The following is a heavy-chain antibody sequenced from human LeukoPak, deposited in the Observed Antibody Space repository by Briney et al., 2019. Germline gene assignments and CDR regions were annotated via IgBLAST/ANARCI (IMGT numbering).Heavy chain of an antibody. J-gene: IGHJ5*02. D-gene: IGHD5-12*01. Sequence: ASVKVSCKASGYTFSSYVLNWVRQAPGQGLEWMGWINTNTGNPTYAPGFTGRFVFSLVTSVSTVYLQISSLKAEDTAVYYCARDKVLSAYDLRWFDPWGQGTLVTVSS. CDR2: INTNTGNP. CDR1: GYTFSSYV. CDR3: ARDKVLSAYDLRWFDP. V-gene: IGHV7-4-1*02.